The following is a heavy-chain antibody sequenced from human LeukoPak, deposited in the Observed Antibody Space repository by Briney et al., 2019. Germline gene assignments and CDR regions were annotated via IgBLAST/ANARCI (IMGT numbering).Heavy chain of an antibody. J-gene: IGHJ6*02. CDR3: ARDVGDYYGSGTYYGMDV. D-gene: IGHD3-10*01. CDR2: INPNSGGT. CDR1: GYTFTGYY. V-gene: IGHV1-2*02. Sequence: ASVKVSCKASGYTFTGYYMHWVRQAPGQGLEWMGWINPNSGGTNYARKFQGRVTMTRDTSISTAYMELSRLRSDDTAVYYCARDVGDYYGSGTYYGMDVWGQGTTVTVSS.